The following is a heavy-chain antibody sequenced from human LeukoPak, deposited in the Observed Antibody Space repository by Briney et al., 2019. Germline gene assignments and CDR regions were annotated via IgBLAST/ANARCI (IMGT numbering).Heavy chain of an antibody. D-gene: IGHD3-22*01. CDR1: GYTFTGYY. J-gene: IGHJ3*02. CDR2: INPNSGDT. Sequence: GASVKVSCKASGYTFTGYYMHWVRQAPGQGLEWMGWINPNSGDTNYAQKFQGRVTMTRDTSISTAYMELSRLRSDDTAVYYCATSLYYYDSSGYLGLSFDIWGQGTMVTVSS. CDR3: ATSLYYYDSSGYLGLSFDI. V-gene: IGHV1-2*02.